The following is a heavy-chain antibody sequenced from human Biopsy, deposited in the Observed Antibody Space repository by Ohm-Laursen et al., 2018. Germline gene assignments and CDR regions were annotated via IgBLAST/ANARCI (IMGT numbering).Heavy chain of an antibody. D-gene: IGHD3-9*01. CDR1: EGTFSNYG. CDR3: ATKLTGYFHH. J-gene: IGHJ1*01. CDR2: NIPILGTG. V-gene: IGHV1-69*06. Sequence: SVKVSCKPPEGTFSNYGVNWVRQAPGQGLEWLGGNIPILGTGNYAQKFQVRVTVAADTSTSTATMELRSLRSDDTAVYYCATKLTGYFHHWGQGTLVIVSS.